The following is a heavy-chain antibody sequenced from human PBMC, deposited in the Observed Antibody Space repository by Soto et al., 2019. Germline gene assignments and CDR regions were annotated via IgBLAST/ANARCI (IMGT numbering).Heavy chain of an antibody. J-gene: IGHJ4*02. CDR2: ISSSSSTI. CDR3: ALSYTAMVVFDY. CDR1: GFTFSSYS. Sequence: GGSLRLSCAASGFTFSSYSMNWVRQAPGKRLEWVSYISSSSSTIYYADSVKGRFTISRDNAKNSLYLQMNSLRDEDTAVYYCALSYTAMVVFDYWGQGTLVTVSS. V-gene: IGHV3-48*02. D-gene: IGHD5-18*01.